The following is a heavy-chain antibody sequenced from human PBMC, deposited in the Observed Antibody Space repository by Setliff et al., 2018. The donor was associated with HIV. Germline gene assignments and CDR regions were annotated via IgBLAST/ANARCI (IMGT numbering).Heavy chain of an antibody. D-gene: IGHD3-22*01. J-gene: IGHJ5*02. CDR1: GYTFTSYA. V-gene: IGHV1-3*01. CDR2: INAGNGNT. CDR3: ARDRCDSVKCYLYNWFDP. Sequence: ASVKVSCKASGYTFTSYAMHWVRQAPGQRLEWMGWINAGNGNTKCSQKFQGRVTITADESADTVYMELSSLRSEDTAVYYCARDRCDSVKCYLYNWFDPWGQGTLVTVSS.